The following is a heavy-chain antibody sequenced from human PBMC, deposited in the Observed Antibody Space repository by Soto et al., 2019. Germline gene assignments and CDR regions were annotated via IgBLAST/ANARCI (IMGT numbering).Heavy chain of an antibody. D-gene: IGHD3-10*01. CDR3: ARGLILWFGELSRRGGYYYYMDV. Sequence: WIWIRQTPGKGLEWIGEINDSGNITYNPSLKSRVTILVDTAKKQISLKLSSVTAADTAVYYCARGLILWFGELSRRGGYYYYMDVWGKGTSVTVSS. J-gene: IGHJ6*03. V-gene: IGHV4-34*01. CDR2: INDSGNI.